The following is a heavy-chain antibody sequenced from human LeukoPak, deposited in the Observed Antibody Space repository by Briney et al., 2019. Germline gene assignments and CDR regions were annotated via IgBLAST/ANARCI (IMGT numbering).Heavy chain of an antibody. Sequence: ALVKVSCKASGYTFTSYYMHWVRQAPGQGLEWMGWISSYNGNTKYAQKVQGTVTMTTDTSTSTAYMELRSLRSDDTAVYYCARAGWYYYMDVWGKGTTVTVSS. CDR2: ISSYNGNT. CDR3: ARAGWYYYMDV. V-gene: IGHV1-18*04. CDR1: GYTFTSYY. D-gene: IGHD2-15*01. J-gene: IGHJ6*03.